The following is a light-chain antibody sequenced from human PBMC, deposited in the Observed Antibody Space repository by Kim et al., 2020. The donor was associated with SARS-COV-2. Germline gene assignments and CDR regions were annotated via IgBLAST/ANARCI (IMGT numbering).Light chain of an antibody. CDR1: QSLVHSDGNTY. CDR2: KVS. J-gene: IGKJ3*01. Sequence: DVVMTQSPLSLPVTLGQPASISCRSSQSLVHSDGNTYLNWFHQRPGQSPRRLIYKVSNRDSGVPDRFSGSGSGTDFTLKISRVEAEDVGFYYCMQGTHWPLTFGPGTKVDIK. V-gene: IGKV2-30*02. CDR3: MQGTHWPLT.